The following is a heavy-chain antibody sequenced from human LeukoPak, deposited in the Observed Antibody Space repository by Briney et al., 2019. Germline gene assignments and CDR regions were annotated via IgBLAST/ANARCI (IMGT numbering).Heavy chain of an antibody. D-gene: IGHD3-10*01. J-gene: IGHJ6*03. Sequence: GGSLRLSCAASGFTFSLYAMTWVRQTPERGLEWVSTIDGDGANTYYADSVRGRFTISRDNSKNTLSLQMTSLRADDTAVYYCATRFGLDYYYYYMDVWGKGTTVTVSS. CDR2: IDGDGANT. CDR1: GFTFSLYA. CDR3: ATRFGLDYYYYYMDV. V-gene: IGHV3-23*01.